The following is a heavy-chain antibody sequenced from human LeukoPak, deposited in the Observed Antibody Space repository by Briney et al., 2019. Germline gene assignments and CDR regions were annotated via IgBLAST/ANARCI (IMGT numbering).Heavy chain of an antibody. CDR2: ISSSSSYI. D-gene: IGHD3-22*01. V-gene: IGHV3-21*01. Sequence: GGSLRLSCAASGFTFSSYSMNWVRQAPGKGLEWVSSISSSSSYIYYADSVKGRFTISRDNAKNSLYLQMNSLRAEDTAVYYCARDISGYYHTGYFDYWGQGTLVTVSS. J-gene: IGHJ4*02. CDR1: GFTFSSYS. CDR3: ARDISGYYHTGYFDY.